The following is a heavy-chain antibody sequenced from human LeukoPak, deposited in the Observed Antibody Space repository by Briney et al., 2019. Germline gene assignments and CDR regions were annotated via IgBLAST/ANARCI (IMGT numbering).Heavy chain of an antibody. CDR3: VRRGPNNSGLDY. CDR1: GFTFSSYS. Sequence: GGSLRLSCAASGFTFSSYSFNWVRQAPGKGLEGVASITSTSSYIYYADSVQGRFAVSRDNAKNLLYLQMNSLRAEDTAVFYCVRRGPNNSGLDYWGQGTLVTVSS. J-gene: IGHJ4*02. V-gene: IGHV3-21*01. CDR2: ITSTSSYI. D-gene: IGHD5-12*01.